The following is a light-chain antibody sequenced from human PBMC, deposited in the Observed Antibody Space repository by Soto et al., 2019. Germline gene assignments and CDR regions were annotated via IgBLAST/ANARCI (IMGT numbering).Light chain of an antibody. J-gene: IGKJ5*01. CDR1: QSFRGL. V-gene: IGKV3-11*01. CDR3: QQRHMSHIT. Sequence: EVVLTQCPVTLSLSPGERATLSSRASQSFRGLLAWYQQKPGQAPRLLIYDAYNRAAGIPPRFSGSGSGTDFALTISSLESEECEVYYCQQRHMSHITIGQGPRLEIK. CDR2: DAY.